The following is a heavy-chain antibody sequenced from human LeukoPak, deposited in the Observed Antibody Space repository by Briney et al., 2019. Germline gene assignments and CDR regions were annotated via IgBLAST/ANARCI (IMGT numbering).Heavy chain of an antibody. CDR3: ARVRPGSNYVDFDY. Sequence: GGSLRLSCAASGFTFSSCGMHWVRQAPGKGVEWVAVISYDGSNKYYAGSVKGRFTISRDNSKSTLYLQMNSLRAEDTAVYYCARVRPGSNYVDFDYWGQGTLVTVSS. V-gene: IGHV3-33*05. CDR2: ISYDGSNK. CDR1: GFTFSSCG. D-gene: IGHD4-11*01. J-gene: IGHJ4*02.